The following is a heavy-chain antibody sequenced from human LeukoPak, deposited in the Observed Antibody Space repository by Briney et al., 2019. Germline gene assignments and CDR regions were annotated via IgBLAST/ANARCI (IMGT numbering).Heavy chain of an antibody. CDR1: GFTFSSNW. CDR3: ARGTWYSSSWYDWYFDL. V-gene: IGHV3-21*01. J-gene: IGHJ2*01. Sequence: PGGSLRLSCAASGFTFSSNWMHWVRQAPGKGLEWVSSISGSSTYIYYADSVKGRFTISRDNAKNSLYLQMNSLRAEDTAVYYCARGTWYSSSWYDWYFDLWGRGTLVTVSS. CDR2: ISGSSTYI. D-gene: IGHD6-13*01.